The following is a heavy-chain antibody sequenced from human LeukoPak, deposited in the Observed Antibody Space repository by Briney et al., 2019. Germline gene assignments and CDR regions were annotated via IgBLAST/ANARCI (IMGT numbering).Heavy chain of an antibody. CDR2: INHSGST. Sequence: SETLSLTCAVCGGSFSGYYWSWIRQPPGKGLEWIGEINHSGSTNYNPSLKSRVTISVDTSKNQFSLQLSSVTAADTAVYYCARGPRIYCSGGSCYSGYYYYYMDVWGKGTTVTVSS. V-gene: IGHV4-34*01. J-gene: IGHJ6*03. CDR3: ARGPRIYCSGGSCYSGYYYYYMDV. D-gene: IGHD2-15*01. CDR1: GGSFSGYY.